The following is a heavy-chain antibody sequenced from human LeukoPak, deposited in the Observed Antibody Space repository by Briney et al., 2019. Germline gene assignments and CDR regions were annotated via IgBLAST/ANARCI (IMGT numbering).Heavy chain of an antibody. CDR3: ARGRGADY. CDR2: IKQDGSEK. CDR1: GSTFDDYT. V-gene: IGHV3-7*01. Sequence: GGSLRLSCAASGSTFDDYTMHWVRQAPGKGLEWVANIKQDGSEKYYVDSVKGRFTISRDNAKNSLYLQMNSLRAEDTAVYYCARGRGADYWGQGTLVTVSS. J-gene: IGHJ4*02.